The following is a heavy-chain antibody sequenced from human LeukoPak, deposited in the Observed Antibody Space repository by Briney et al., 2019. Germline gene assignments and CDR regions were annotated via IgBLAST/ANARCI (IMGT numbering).Heavy chain of an antibody. Sequence: GESLKISCKGSRYSFSSYWIGWVRQMPGKGLEWMGIIYPADSDTRYSPSFQGQVTISADKSISTAYLQWSSLKASDTAMYYCVRHEEGFGEWDWGQGTLVTVSS. CDR2: IYPADSDT. D-gene: IGHD3-10*01. CDR3: VRHEEGFGEWD. V-gene: IGHV5-51*01. CDR1: RYSFSSYW. J-gene: IGHJ4*02.